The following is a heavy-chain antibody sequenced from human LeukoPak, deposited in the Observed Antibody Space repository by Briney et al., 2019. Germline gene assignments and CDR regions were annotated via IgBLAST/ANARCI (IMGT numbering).Heavy chain of an antibody. D-gene: IGHD3-3*01. J-gene: IGHJ4*02. V-gene: IGHV4-61*02. Sequence: SETLSLTCAVSGYSISSGYYWSWIRQPAGKGLEWIGRIYTSGSTNYNPSLKSRVTISVDTSKNQFSLKLSSVTAADTAVYYCASQYYDFWSGTSNDWLLTDYWGQGTLVTVSS. CDR2: IYTSGST. CDR1: GYSISSGYY. CDR3: ASQYYDFWSGTSNDWLLTDY.